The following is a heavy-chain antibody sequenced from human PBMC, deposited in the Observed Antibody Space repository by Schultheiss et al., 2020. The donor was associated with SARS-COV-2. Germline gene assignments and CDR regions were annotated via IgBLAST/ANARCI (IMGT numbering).Heavy chain of an antibody. D-gene: IGHD3-22*01. CDR3: ARKIGSSGSGAFDI. CDR1: GGSFSGYY. Sequence: SETLSPTCAVYGGSFSGYYWSWIRQPPGKGLEWIGEINHSGSTNYNPSLKSRVTISVDTSKNQFSLKLSSVTAADTAVYYCARKIGSSGSGAFDIWGQGTMVTVSS. J-gene: IGHJ3*02. V-gene: IGHV4-34*01. CDR2: INHSGST.